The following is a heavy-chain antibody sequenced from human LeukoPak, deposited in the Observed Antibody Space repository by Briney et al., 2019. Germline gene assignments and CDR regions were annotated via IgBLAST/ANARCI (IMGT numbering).Heavy chain of an antibody. CDR1: GGSISSYY. Sequence: SETLSLTCTVSGGSISSYYWSWIRPPPGREMEWIASINHGGTTYYNPSLKSRVTISVDTSKNQFSLRLSSVTAADTAVYLCARYVVSGAGTYYFDYWGQGSLVTVSS. D-gene: IGHD3-10*01. V-gene: IGHV4-59*05. CDR3: ARYVVSGAGTYYFDY. CDR2: INHGGTT. J-gene: IGHJ4*02.